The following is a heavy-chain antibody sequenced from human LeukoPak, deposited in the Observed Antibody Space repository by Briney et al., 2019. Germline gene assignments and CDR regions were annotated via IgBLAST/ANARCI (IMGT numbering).Heavy chain of an antibody. Sequence: GESLKISCAASGFTVSSNYMSWVRQAPGKGLEWVSVIYSGGSTYYADSVKGRFTISRDNSKNTLYLQMNSLRAEDTAVYYCAREGDSSGYYFSYWGQGTLVTVSS. CDR1: GFTVSSNY. V-gene: IGHV3-53*01. J-gene: IGHJ4*02. CDR3: AREGDSSGYYFSY. CDR2: IYSGGST. D-gene: IGHD3-22*01.